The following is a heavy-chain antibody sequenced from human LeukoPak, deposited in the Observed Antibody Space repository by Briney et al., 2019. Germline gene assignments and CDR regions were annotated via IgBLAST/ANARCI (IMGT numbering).Heavy chain of an antibody. CDR1: GFTFSSYG. D-gene: IGHD1-26*01. V-gene: IGHV3-30*03. J-gene: IGHJ4*02. Sequence: GGSLRLSCAASGFTFSSYGMHWVRQAPGKGLEWVAVISVDGSNEYYADSVKGRFTISRDNAKNSLYLQMNSLRAEDTAVYYCARDFVVGALEYFDYWGQGTLVTVSS. CDR3: ARDFVVGALEYFDY. CDR2: ISVDGSNE.